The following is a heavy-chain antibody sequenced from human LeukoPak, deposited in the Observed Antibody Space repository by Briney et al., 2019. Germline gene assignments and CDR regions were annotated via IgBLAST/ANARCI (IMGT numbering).Heavy chain of an antibody. CDR3: ARGTYSSGRCDVFDI. CDR1: GFTFSSYN. D-gene: IGHD6-19*01. J-gene: IGHJ3*02. Sequence: GGSLRLSCAASGFTFSSYNMNWVRQAPGKGLEWVSSISSGSSYIDYADSVKGRFTISRDNPKNSLYLQMNSLRADDTAVYYCARGTYSSGRCDVFDIWGQGTMVTVSS. CDR2: ISSGSSYI. V-gene: IGHV3-21*01.